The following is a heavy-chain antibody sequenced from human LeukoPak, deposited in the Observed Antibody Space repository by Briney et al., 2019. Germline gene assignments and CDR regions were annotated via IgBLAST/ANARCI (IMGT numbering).Heavy chain of an antibody. CDR1: GFTFSSYS. CDR3: AKSRRGSAGWYFDL. J-gene: IGHJ2*01. D-gene: IGHD3-10*01. CDR2: ISAISLGGIT. Sequence: GGSLRLSCAASGFTFSSYSMNWVRQAPGKGLEWVSSISAISLGGITYYADSVKGRFAISRDSLNNTLSQEMNSLRAEDTAVYYCAKSRRGSAGWYFDLWGRGTLVIVSS. V-gene: IGHV3-23*01.